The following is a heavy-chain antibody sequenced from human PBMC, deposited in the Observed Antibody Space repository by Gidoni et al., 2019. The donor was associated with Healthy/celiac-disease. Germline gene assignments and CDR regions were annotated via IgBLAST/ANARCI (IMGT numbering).Heavy chain of an antibody. CDR3: ASESNDYGGNPTGVDY. CDR1: GGSISSSNW. V-gene: IGHV4-4*02. J-gene: IGHJ4*02. CDR2: IYHSGRT. D-gene: IGHD4-17*01. Sequence: QVQLQESGPGLVKPSGTLSLTCAVSGGSISSSNWWSWVRQPPGKGLEWIGEIYHSGRTNYTPSLKSRVTISVDKSKNQFSLKLSSVTAAYTAVYYCASESNDYGGNPTGVDYWGQGTLVTVSS.